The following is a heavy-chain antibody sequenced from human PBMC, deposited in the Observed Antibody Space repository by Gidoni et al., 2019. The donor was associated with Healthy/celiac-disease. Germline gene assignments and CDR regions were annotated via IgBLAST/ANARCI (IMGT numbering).Heavy chain of an antibody. CDR1: GGSISSSSYY. V-gene: IGHV4-39*01. CDR2: INYSGRT. Sequence: QLQLQESGPGLVKPSETLSLTCTVSGGSISSSSYYWGWIRQPPGKVLEWIGSINYSGRTYYNRPLKSRVTISVDTSKNQFSLKLSVVTAEDTAVYYCARQHRHYYYDSSGYPGAFDIWGQGTMVTVSS. J-gene: IGHJ3*02. D-gene: IGHD3-22*01. CDR3: ARQHRHYYYDSSGYPGAFDI.